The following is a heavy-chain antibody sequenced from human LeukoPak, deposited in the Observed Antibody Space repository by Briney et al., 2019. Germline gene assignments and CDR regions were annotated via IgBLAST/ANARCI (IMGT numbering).Heavy chain of an antibody. CDR1: GYSISSGYY. J-gene: IGHJ4*02. CDR2: IYHSGST. V-gene: IGHV4-38-2*01. CDR3: ATPIVYSSSWYDPSFDY. Sequence: PSETLSLTCAVSGYSISSGYYWGWIRPPPGKGLEWIGSIYHSGSTYYNPSLKRRVTISVDTSKNQFSLKLSSVTAADTAVYYCATPIVYSSSWYDPSFDYWRQGTLVTVSS. D-gene: IGHD6-13*01.